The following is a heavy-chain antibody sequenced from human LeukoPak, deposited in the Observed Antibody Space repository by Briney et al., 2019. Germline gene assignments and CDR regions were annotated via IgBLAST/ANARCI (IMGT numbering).Heavy chain of an antibody. D-gene: IGHD6-19*01. CDR2: YHIGNT. CDR1: GVSIRGDTYY. CDR3: ARLWDSTGLYFYYYMDI. V-gene: IGHV4-39*01. J-gene: IGHJ6*03. Sequence: SSGTLSLTCTVSGVSIRGDTYYWGWIRQPPGKGLEWIGNYHIGNTYYNPSLKSRVTISEDTSKNQFSLRVNSVTAANTAPYYCARLWDSTGLYFYYYMDIWGEGTTVTVSS.